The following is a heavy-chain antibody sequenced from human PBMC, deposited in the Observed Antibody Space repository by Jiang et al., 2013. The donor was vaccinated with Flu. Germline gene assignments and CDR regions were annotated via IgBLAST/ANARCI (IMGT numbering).Heavy chain of an antibody. D-gene: IGHD2-8*01. V-gene: IGHV4-59*01. CDR1: GGSISSYV. CDR3: ARGLVYARVLNWFDP. Sequence: KPSETLSLTCTVSGGSISSYVLELGSGSPQGRDWSGLGNIYYSGSTNYNPSLKSRVTISVDTSKNQFSLKLSSVTAADTAVYYCARGLVYARVLNWFDPWGQGTLVTVSS. J-gene: IGHJ5*02. CDR2: IYYSGST.